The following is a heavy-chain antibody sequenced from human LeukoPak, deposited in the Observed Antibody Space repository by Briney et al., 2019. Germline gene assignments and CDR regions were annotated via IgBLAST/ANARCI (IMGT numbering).Heavy chain of an antibody. CDR3: ARDFDDNNGTVY. V-gene: IGHV1-18*01. CDR2: VSGYNGNT. CDR1: GYTFTNYG. J-gene: IGHJ4*02. D-gene: IGHD1-7*01. Sequence: ASVKVSCKASGYTFTNYGISWVRQAPGQGLEWMGWVSGYNGNTNYEQKFQGRVTMTTDTSTSTAYMELRSLRSDDTAVFYCARDFDDNNGTVYWGQGTLVTVSS.